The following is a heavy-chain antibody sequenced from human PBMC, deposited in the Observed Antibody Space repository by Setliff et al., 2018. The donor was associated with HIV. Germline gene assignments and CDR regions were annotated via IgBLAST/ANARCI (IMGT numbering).Heavy chain of an antibody. V-gene: IGHV4-34*01. CDR2: INQSGSR. CDR3: ARGRVDIVVTDYLDV. J-gene: IGHJ6*03. CDR1: GGSFTNYH. Sequence: SETLSLTCAVQGGSFTNYHWTWIRQPPGKGLEWIGEINQSGSRNYNPSLKSRVTTSVDTSKNQFSLKLSSVTAADTAMYYCARGRVDIVVTDYLDVWGKGTTVTVSS. D-gene: IGHD2-21*01.